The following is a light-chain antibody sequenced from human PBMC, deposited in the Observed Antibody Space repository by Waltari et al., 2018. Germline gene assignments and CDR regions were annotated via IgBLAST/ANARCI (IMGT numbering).Light chain of an antibody. Sequence: DIQMTQSPSSVSASVVDRFSITCRASQGIISVLAWDHQKPGKGPKLLIYAASSLQSGVPSRFSGSGSGTDFTLTISSLQPEDFAPFYCQQANSFRPTFGQGPKVEIK. CDR2: AAS. CDR3: QQANSFRPT. V-gene: IGKV1-12*01. J-gene: IGKJ1*01. CDR1: QGIISV.